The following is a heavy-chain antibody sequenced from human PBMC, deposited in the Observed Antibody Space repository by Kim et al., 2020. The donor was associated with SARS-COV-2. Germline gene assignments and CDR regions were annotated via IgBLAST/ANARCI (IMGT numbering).Heavy chain of an antibody. CDR1: GYTFTSYG. Sequence: ASVKVSCKASGYTFTSYGISWVRQAPGQGLEWMGWISAYNGNTNYAQKLQGRVTMTTDTSTSTAYMELRSLRSDDTAVYYCARAQFDHYDFWSGYYSSDDYWGQGTLVTVSS. J-gene: IGHJ4*02. CDR2: ISAYNGNT. V-gene: IGHV1-18*01. CDR3: ARAQFDHYDFWSGYYSSDDY. D-gene: IGHD3-3*01.